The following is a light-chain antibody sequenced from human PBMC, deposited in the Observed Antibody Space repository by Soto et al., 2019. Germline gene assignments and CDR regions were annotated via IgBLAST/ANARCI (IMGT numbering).Light chain of an antibody. CDR2: GAS. J-gene: IGKJ1*01. CDR3: QQYGSSPTWT. Sequence: DIVMTQSPATLSVSPGERATLSCRSSQSVSSNLAWYQQKPGQAPRLLIYGASTRATGIPARFSGSGSGTEFTLTISRLEPEDSAVYYCQQYGSSPTWTLGQGTKVDIK. V-gene: IGKV3-15*01. CDR1: QSVSSN.